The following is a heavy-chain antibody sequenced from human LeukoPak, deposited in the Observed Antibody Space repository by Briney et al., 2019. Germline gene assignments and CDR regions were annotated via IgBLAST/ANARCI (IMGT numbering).Heavy chain of an antibody. CDR2: IIKDGSDK. D-gene: IGHD2-21*01. CDR1: GFTFSDYW. J-gene: IGHJ4*02. V-gene: IGHV3-7*01. CDR3: TRELWPADS. Sequence: GGSLRLSCEGSGFTFSDYWRGWVRQAPGKGLEWVANIIKDGSDKYYVDSVKGRFSISRDNAKNSVYLQMSGLRAEDTAVYYCTRELWPADSWGQGILVTVSS.